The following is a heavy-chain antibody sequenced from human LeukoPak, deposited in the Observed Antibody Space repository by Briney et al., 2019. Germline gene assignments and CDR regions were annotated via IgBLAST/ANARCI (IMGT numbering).Heavy chain of an antibody. CDR3: TTGIRGD. J-gene: IGHJ4*02. V-gene: IGHV3-15*07. CDR1: GLTVTNAW. CDR2: IASKTDGVAT. Sequence: PGGSLRLSCSASGLTVTNAWMNWVRQAPGEGLDWVGRIASKTDGVATDYAAPVKGRFTISRDDSKNTLNLQMNSLKTEDTAVYYCTTGIRGDWGQGTLVTVSS. D-gene: IGHD3-10*01.